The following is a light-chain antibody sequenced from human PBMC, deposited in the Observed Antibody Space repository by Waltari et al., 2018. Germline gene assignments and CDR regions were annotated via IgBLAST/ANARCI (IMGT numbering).Light chain of an antibody. CDR2: DGS. Sequence: SYVLTQPPSVSVAPGQTARITCGGDRIGSKSVHWYQQKPGQAPVLVVFDGSDRPSGISERFSGSISGPTATLTISRVEAGDEADYYCQVWESSVVFGGGTKLTVL. CDR1: RIGSKS. V-gene: IGLV3-21*02. J-gene: IGLJ2*01. CDR3: QVWESSVV.